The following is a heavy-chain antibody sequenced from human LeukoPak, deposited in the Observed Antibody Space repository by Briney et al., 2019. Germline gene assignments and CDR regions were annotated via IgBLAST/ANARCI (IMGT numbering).Heavy chain of an antibody. J-gene: IGHJ3*02. V-gene: IGHV4-39*02. CDR3: AGRPDSGFDFWSGIGVFTM. CDR2: MYYSGTT. Sequence: SETLSLTCNVSGGSIRSTSYYWGWIRQHPGEGLDWIASMYYSGTTYYNPSLKSRVTMSVETSKNHFSLNVRSVTAADTAVYYCAGRPDSGFDFWSGIGVFTMWGQGALVTVSS. CDR1: GGSIRSTSYY. D-gene: IGHD3-3*01.